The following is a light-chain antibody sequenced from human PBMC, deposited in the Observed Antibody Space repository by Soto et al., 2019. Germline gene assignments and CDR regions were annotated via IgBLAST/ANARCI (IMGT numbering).Light chain of an antibody. V-gene: IGKV3-15*01. CDR3: PKNNNWWT. CDR2: RAS. Sequence: DIVMTRTPATLSLSPGERATLSCAVSSSDSSNLAWHQQKRGQAPRPLIYRASTRATGVSARISGSRSGTYFSLTIASLPSEDFAGYYCPKNNNWWTFGQGSKGDIK. CDR1: SSDSSN. J-gene: IGKJ1*01.